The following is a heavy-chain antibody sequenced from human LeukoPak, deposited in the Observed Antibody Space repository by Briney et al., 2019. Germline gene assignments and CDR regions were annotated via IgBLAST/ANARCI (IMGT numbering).Heavy chain of an antibody. J-gene: IGHJ4*02. CDR3: ARDDYGSLDY. CDR1: GFTFSAYW. Sequence: PGGSLRLSCAASGFTFSAYWMAWVRQAPGKGLEWVANMKKDESEKHYVDSVKGRFTITRDNAKNSLYLQMNSLRVEDTALYYCARDDYGSLDYWGQGTLVTVSS. V-gene: IGHV3-7*01. CDR2: MKKDESEK. D-gene: IGHD3-10*01.